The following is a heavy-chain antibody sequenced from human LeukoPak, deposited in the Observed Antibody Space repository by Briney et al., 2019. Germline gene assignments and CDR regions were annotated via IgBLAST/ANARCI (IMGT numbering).Heavy chain of an antibody. V-gene: IGHV3-23*01. Sequence: PGGSLRLSCAASGFTFIDYAMSWVRQAPGKGLEWVSGISCSGGNTYYADSVKGRFTISRDNSKITLYLQMSSLRPEDTAVYYCAKDRYIYGYLFEYWGPGTPVTVSS. D-gene: IGHD5-18*01. CDR1: GFTFIDYA. J-gene: IGHJ4*02. CDR3: AKDRYIYGYLFEY. CDR2: ISCSGGNT.